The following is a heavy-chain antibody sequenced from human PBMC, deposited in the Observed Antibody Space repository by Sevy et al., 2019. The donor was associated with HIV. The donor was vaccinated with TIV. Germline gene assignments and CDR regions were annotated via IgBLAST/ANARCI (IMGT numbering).Heavy chain of an antibody. CDR2: INHSGST. CDR3: ARGGYGYGPFDY. CDR1: GGSFSGYY. D-gene: IGHD5-18*01. J-gene: IGHJ4*02. V-gene: IGHV4-34*01. Sequence: SETLSLTCAVYGGSFSGYYWSWIRQPPGKGLEWIGEINHSGSTNYNPSLKSRVTISVDKSKNQFSLKLSSVTAADTAGYCCARGGYGYGPFDYWGQGTLVTVSS.